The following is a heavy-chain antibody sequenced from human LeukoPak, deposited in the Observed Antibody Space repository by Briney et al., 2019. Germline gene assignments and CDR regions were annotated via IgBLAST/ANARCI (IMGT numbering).Heavy chain of an antibody. D-gene: IGHD5-18*01. CDR2: INHSGET. V-gene: IGHV4-34*01. CDR1: GGSFSTYY. Sequence: SETLSLTCAVHGGSFSTYYWRWIRQPPGKGLEWMGEINHSGETRYSPSLKSRVTISVDTSKSQFSLKLSSVTAADTAVYFCARYSYGTYYFDSWGQGTLVTVSS. CDR3: ARYSYGTYYFDS. J-gene: IGHJ4*02.